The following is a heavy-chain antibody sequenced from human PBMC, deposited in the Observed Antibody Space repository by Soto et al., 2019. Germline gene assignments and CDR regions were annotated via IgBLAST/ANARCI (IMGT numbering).Heavy chain of an antibody. J-gene: IGHJ4*02. CDR1: GYNFINYG. D-gene: IGHD3-10*01. V-gene: IGHV1-18*01. Sequence: ASVKVSCKASGYNFINYGISWVRQAPGQGLEWMGWIRVHNGNTNYAQNLQGRVTMTTDTSTSTAYMELRSLRSDDTAVYYCVRDLDGSGSYYTGYWGPGTLV. CDR2: IRVHNGNT. CDR3: VRDLDGSGSYYTGY.